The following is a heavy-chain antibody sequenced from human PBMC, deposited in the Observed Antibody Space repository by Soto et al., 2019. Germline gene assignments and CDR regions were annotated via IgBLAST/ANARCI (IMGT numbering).Heavy chain of an antibody. V-gene: IGHV3-23*01. CDR1: GFTFNTYP. CDR2: ITGSGDIT. D-gene: IGHD6-19*01. J-gene: IGHJ4*02. Sequence: EVQLLESGGGVVQSGGYLRLSCATSGFTFNTYPMSWVRQAPGKGLEWVSAITGSGDITNYADSVKGRFTISRDNSKNTLYLQMTSLRAEDTAVYFCAKVGWEDFWGQGTLVTVSS. CDR3: AKVGWEDF.